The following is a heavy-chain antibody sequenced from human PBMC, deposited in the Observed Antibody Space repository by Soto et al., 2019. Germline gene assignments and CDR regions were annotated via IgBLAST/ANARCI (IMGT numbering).Heavy chain of an antibody. D-gene: IGHD3-10*01. CDR3: ARVGYYYGSGTLDDFDY. V-gene: IGHV3-48*01. J-gene: IGHJ4*01. CDR1: GFTFSSYS. CDR2: LSSSVPTI. Sequence: PGGSLRLSCAASGFTFSSYSMNWVRHAPGKGLDGVSYLSSSVPTISYADSVKGRFTISRDNAKNSLYLQMNSLRAEDTAVYYCARVGYYYGSGTLDDFDYWGQGNPGHR.